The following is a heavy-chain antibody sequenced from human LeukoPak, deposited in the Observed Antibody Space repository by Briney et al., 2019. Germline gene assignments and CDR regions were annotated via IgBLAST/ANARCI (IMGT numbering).Heavy chain of an antibody. Sequence: GGCLSLSCAASGFTFSSSAMIWVRRAPGKGLEWVSTITTSGGSTSFADSVKGRFTISRDNSKNTLYLQMNSLRAEDTAIYYCAKDRHLAIWGQGTMVTVSS. CDR2: ITTSGGST. V-gene: IGHV3-23*01. CDR1: GFTFSSSA. CDR3: AKDRHLAI. J-gene: IGHJ3*02.